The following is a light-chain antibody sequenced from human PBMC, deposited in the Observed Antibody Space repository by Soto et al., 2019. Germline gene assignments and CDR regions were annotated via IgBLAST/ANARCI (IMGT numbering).Light chain of an antibody. V-gene: IGKV3-11*01. Sequence: EVLLTQSPATLSASPGESVTLSCRASQSINTFLAWYQQKPGQAPRLLIYDASSRAAGVPARFSGRGSGTDFTLTINSLEPEDFAVYHCQQRSIWPLTFGGGTRVE. CDR2: DAS. CDR1: QSINTF. J-gene: IGKJ4*01. CDR3: QQRSIWPLT.